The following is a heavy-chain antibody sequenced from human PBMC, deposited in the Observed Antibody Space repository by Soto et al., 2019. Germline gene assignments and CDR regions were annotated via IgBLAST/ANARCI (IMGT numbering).Heavy chain of an antibody. CDR1: GFTFKNYG. D-gene: IGHD3-10*01. CDR3: ERDISYGSLEFDS. CDR2: FWANGRTT. J-gene: IGHJ4*02. V-gene: IGHV3-33*01. Sequence: PGGSLRLSCVASGFTFKNYGMHWVRQAPGKGLEWVADFWANGRTTYYADSVKGRFSISRDNVKNTLYLQMDSLRADDTAVYYCERDISYGSLEFDSWGRGTLVTVSS.